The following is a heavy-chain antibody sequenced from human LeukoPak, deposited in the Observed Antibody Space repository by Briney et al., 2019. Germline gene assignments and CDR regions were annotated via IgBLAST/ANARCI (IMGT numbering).Heavy chain of an antibody. V-gene: IGHV3-30-3*01. Sequence: ISYDGSDKYYADAVSGRFTISRDNSKNTLYLQMNSLRPEDAALYYCVRGRYYYDVSGYPDYWGQGTLVTVSS. D-gene: IGHD3-22*01. CDR2: ISYDGSDK. CDR3: VRGRYYYDVSGYPDY. J-gene: IGHJ4*02.